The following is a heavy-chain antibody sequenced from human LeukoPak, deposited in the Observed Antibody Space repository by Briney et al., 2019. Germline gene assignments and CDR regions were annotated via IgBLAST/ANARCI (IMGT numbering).Heavy chain of an antibody. V-gene: IGHV1-69*13. CDR2: IIPIFGTA. D-gene: IGHD6-19*01. CDR3: ARGLAVAGTLDY. Sequence: SVKVSCKASVGTFSSSAISWVRPAPGQGGEWMGGIIPIFGTAKHAQKCLGRVTSTADESTSTAYVELSSLRSEDTAVYYCARGLAVAGTLDYWGQGTLVSVCS. CDR1: VGTFSSSA. J-gene: IGHJ4*02.